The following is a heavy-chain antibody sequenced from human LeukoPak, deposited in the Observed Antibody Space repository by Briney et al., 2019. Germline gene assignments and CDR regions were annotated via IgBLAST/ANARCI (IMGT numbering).Heavy chain of an antibody. Sequence: SGPTLVNPTQTLTLTCTFSGFSLSTSGVGVGWIRQPPGKALEWLALIYWNDDKRYSPSLKSRLTITKDTSENQVVLTMTNMDPVDTATYYCAHLDYYDSSGYYSNLHNWFDPWGLGTLVTVSS. J-gene: IGHJ5*02. CDR2: IYWNDDK. CDR3: AHLDYYDSSGYYSNLHNWFDP. V-gene: IGHV2-5*01. CDR1: GFSLSTSGVG. D-gene: IGHD3-22*01.